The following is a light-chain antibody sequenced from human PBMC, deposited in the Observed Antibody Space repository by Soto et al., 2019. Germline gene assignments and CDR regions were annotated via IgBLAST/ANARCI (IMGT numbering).Light chain of an antibody. CDR2: AAS. J-gene: IGKJ1*01. CDR3: QKYNSAPRT. V-gene: IGKV1-27*01. Sequence: DIQMTQSPSSLSASVGDRVTITCRASQGISNYLAWYQQKPGKVPKTLIYAASTLQSGVPSRFSRSGSGTDFTLTISSLQPEDVATDYCQKYNSAPRTCGQGTKVEIK. CDR1: QGISNY.